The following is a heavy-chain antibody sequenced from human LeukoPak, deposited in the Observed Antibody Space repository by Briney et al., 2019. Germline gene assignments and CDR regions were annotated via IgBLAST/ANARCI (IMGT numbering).Heavy chain of an antibody. CDR3: AKDPDIVVVPAAT. Sequence: GGSLRLSCAASGFTFSSYEMNWVRQAPGKGLEWVSYISSSGSTIYYADSVKGRFTISRDNAKNSLYLQMNSLRAEDTAVYYCAKDPDIVVVPAATWGQGTLVTVSS. J-gene: IGHJ4*02. D-gene: IGHD2-2*01. CDR2: ISSSGSTI. CDR1: GFTFSSYE. V-gene: IGHV3-48*03.